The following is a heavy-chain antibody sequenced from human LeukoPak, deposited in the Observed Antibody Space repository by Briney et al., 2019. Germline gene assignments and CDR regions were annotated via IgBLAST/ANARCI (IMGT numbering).Heavy chain of an antibody. D-gene: IGHD3-22*01. CDR3: ARADRSGYFGNVVAFDI. J-gene: IGHJ3*02. CDR1: GGPINSGSYP. Sequence: PSETLSLTCTVSGGPINSGSYPWTWIRQPAGKGLEWIGRIHISGSTHYTPSLKSRVTISVDTSKNQFSLKLSSVTAADTAVYYCARADRSGYFGNVVAFDIWGQGTMVTVSS. V-gene: IGHV4-61*02. CDR2: IHISGST.